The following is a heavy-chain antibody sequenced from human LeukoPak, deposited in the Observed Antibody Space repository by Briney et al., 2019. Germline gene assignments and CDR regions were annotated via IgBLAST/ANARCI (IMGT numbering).Heavy chain of an antibody. V-gene: IGHV3-49*04. CDR2: IRSKAYGGTT. CDR3: AMTFSSSLPDY. J-gene: IGHJ4*02. D-gene: IGHD6-13*01. CDR1: GFTFGDYA. Sequence: GGSLRLSCTASGFTFGDYAMSRVRQAPGKGLEWVGFIRSKAYGGTTEYAASVKGRFTISRDDSKSIAYLQMNSLKTEDTAVYYCAMTFSSSLPDYWGQGTLVTVSP.